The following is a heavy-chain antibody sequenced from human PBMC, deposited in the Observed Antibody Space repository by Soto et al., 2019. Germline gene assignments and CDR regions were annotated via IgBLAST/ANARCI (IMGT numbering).Heavy chain of an antibody. Sequence: EVQLLESGGGLVQPGGSLRLSCAASGFTFSSYAMSWVRQAPGKGLEWVSAISGSGGSTYYADSVKGRFTISRDNSKNTLYLQMNSLRAEDTAVYYCAKAGVMGSGSYWIGKGGSGHWYFDLWGRGTLVTVSS. J-gene: IGHJ2*01. D-gene: IGHD3-10*01. V-gene: IGHV3-23*01. CDR1: GFTFSSYA. CDR2: ISGSGGST. CDR3: AKAGVMGSGSYWIGKGGSGHWYFDL.